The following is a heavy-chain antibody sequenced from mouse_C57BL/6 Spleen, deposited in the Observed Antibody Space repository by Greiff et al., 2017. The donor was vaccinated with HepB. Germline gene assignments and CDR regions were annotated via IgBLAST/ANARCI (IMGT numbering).Heavy chain of an antibody. J-gene: IGHJ2*01. D-gene: IGHD2-3*01. CDR2: ISDGGSYT. CDR1: GFTFSSYA. Sequence: DVKLQESGGGLVKPGGSLKLSCAASGFTFSSYAMSWVRQTPEKRLEWVATISDGGSYTYYPDNVKGRFTISRDNAKNNLYLQMSHLKSEDTAMYYCARDRMMVTYSYFDYWGQGTTLTVSS. V-gene: IGHV5-4*01. CDR3: ARDRMMVTYSYFDY.